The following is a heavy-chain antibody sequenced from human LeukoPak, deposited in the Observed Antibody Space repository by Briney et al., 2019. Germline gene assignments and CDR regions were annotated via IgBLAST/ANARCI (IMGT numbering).Heavy chain of an antibody. CDR2: IRSKAYGGTT. CDR1: GFTSGDYA. Sequence: GGSLRLSCTASGFTSGDYAMSWFRQAPGKGLEWVGFIRSKAYGGTTEYAASVKGRFTISRDDSKSIAYLQMNSLKTEDTAVYYCTTQRRRGATTSSWYFDLWGRGTLVTVSS. D-gene: IGHD1-26*01. V-gene: IGHV3-49*03. J-gene: IGHJ2*01. CDR3: TTQRRRGATTSSWYFDL.